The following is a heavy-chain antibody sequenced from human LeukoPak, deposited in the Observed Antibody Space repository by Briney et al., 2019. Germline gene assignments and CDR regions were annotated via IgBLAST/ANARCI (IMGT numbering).Heavy chain of an antibody. D-gene: IGHD6-13*01. CDR2: IYHSERT. Sequence: SKTLSLTCSVSGYSISSGYYWGWIRQPPGKGVEWIGSIYHSERTYYNPSLKSRVTISVDTSKNQFSLRLSSVTAADTAVYYCAREGDSGSVGWFDPWGQGTLVTVSS. CDR3: AREGDSGSVGWFDP. V-gene: IGHV4-38-2*02. CDR1: GYSISSGYY. J-gene: IGHJ5*02.